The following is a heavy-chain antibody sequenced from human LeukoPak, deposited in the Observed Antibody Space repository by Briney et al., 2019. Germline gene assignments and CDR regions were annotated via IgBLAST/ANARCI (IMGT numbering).Heavy chain of an antibody. CDR2: IRYDGSNK. CDR1: GFTFSSYG. V-gene: IGHV3-30*02. CDR3: AKGKVPAAIFWWFDP. J-gene: IGHJ5*02. D-gene: IGHD2-2*01. Sequence: GGSLRLSCAASGFTFSSYGMHWVRQAPGKGLEWVAFIRYDGSNKYYADSVKGRFTISRDNSKNTLYLQMNSLRAEDTAVYYCAKGKVPAAIFWWFDPWGQGTLVTVSS.